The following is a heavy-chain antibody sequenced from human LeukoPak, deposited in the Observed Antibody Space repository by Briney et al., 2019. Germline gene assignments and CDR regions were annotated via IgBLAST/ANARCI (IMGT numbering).Heavy chain of an antibody. Sequence: ASVKVSCKASGYTFTSYYMHWVRQAPGQGLEWMGIINPSGGSTSYAQKFQGRVTMTRDTSTSTVYMELSSLRSEDTAVYYCARGLLGYCSSTSCYYRYYFDYWGQGTLVTVSS. CDR1: GYTFTSYY. CDR3: ARGLLGYCSSTSCYYRYYFDY. V-gene: IGHV1-46*01. J-gene: IGHJ4*02. D-gene: IGHD2-2*01. CDR2: INPSGGST.